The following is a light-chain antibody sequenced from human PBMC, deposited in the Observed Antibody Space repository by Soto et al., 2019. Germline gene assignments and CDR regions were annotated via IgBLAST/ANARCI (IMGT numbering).Light chain of an antibody. V-gene: IGLV2-14*01. Sequence: QSALSQPASVSGSPGQSITISCTGTSNDVGYYNYVSWYQQHPGQAPKLMISEVTTRPSGVSDRFSGSKSGNTASLTISRLQAEDEAHYYCCSYAGSYGVVFGGGTKLTVL. J-gene: IGLJ2*01. CDR3: CSYAGSYGVV. CDR2: EVT. CDR1: SNDVGYYNY.